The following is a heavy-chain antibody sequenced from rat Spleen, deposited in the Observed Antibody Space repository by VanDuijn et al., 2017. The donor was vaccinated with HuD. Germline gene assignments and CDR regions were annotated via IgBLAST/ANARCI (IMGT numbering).Heavy chain of an antibody. CDR3: ARSVFDY. CDR2: ISAGGDDT. CDR1: GFTFSNYY. V-gene: IGHV5-25*01. J-gene: IGHJ2*01. Sequence: EVQLVESGGGLVQPGRSMKLSCAASGFTFSNYYMAWVRQAPTKGLEWVAYISAGGDDTYYRYSVKGRFTISRDNAKSTLYLQMNSLRSEDTATYYCARSVFDYWGQGVMVTVSS.